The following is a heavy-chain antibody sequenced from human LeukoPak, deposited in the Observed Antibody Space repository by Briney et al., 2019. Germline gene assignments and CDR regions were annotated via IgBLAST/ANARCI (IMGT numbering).Heavy chain of an antibody. J-gene: IGHJ5*02. V-gene: IGHV4-59*08. CDR2: IYYSGGT. CDR3: ARQVSGWFDP. CDR1: GGSLSNYY. D-gene: IGHD1-14*01. Sequence: SETLSLTCIVSGGSLSNYYWTWIRQPPGKGLEWIGYIYYSGGTNYNPSLKSRVTISVDTSKNQFSLKLSSVTAADTAVYYCARQVSGWFDPWGQGTLVTVSS.